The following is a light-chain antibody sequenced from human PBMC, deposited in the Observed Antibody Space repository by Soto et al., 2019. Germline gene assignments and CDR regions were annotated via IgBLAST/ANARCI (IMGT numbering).Light chain of an antibody. CDR3: QQYHNWPPIT. CDR1: QSVSST. J-gene: IGKJ5*01. Sequence: EIVMTQSQATLSVSPGERATLSCRASQSVSSTLSWYQQKPGQAPRRLIYGASTRATGIPARFSGSGSGTACTLTISSLQSEDFAVYYCQQYHNWPPITSGKGTRLEIK. V-gene: IGKV3-15*01. CDR2: GAS.